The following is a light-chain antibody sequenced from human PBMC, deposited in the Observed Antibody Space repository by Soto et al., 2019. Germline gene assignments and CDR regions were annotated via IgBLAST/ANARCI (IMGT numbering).Light chain of an antibody. CDR1: QSVRSN. CDR2: SAS. V-gene: IGKV3-15*01. CDR3: QQYNNWWT. Sequence: EIMMTQSPATLSVSPGERATLSCRASQSVRSNLAWYQQKPGQAPRLLIYSASTRATGIPARFSGSGSGTEFTRTISSLQSEDFAVYYCQQYNNWWTFGQGTKVEIK. J-gene: IGKJ1*01.